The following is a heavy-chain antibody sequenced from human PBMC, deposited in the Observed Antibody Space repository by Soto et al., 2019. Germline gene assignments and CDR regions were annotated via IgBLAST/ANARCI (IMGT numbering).Heavy chain of an antibody. D-gene: IGHD6-13*01. CDR1: VGSISTGGYS. Sequence: SETLSVTCAFPVGSISTGGYSWSWIRQPPGKGLEWIGYIYHSGSTYYNPSLKSRVTISVDRSKNQFSLKLSSVTAADTAVYYCARGYSGKYYYGMDVWGQGTPVTVSS. V-gene: IGHV4-30-2*01. J-gene: IGHJ6*02. CDR3: ARGYSGKYYYGMDV. CDR2: IYHSGST.